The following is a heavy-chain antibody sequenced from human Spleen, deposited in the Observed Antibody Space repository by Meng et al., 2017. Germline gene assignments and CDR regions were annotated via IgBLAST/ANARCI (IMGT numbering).Heavy chain of an antibody. J-gene: IGHJ4*02. V-gene: IGHV4-34*01. CDR3: ARGPTTMAHDFDY. Sequence: VELRRWGAGLFKPSVSLPLTCVVSGGSFSDYYWSWIRQPPGKGLEWIGEINHSGSTNYNPSLESRATISVDTSQNNLSLKLSSVTAADSAVYYCARGPTTMAHDFDYWGQGTLVTVSS. D-gene: IGHD4-11*01. CDR1: GGSFSDYY. CDR2: INHSGST.